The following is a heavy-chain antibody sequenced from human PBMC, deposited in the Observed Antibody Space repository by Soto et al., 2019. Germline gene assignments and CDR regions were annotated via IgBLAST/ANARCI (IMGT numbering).Heavy chain of an antibody. V-gene: IGHV1-3*01. CDR3: ARAGYCSGGSCYHHFDY. CDR2: INAGNGNT. J-gene: IGHJ4*02. CDR1: GYTFTSYA. D-gene: IGHD2-15*01. Sequence: ASVKVSCKASGYTFTSYAMHWVRQAPGQRLEWMGWINAGNGNTKYSQKFQGRVTITRDTSASTAYMELSSLRSEDTAVYYCARAGYCSGGSCYHHFDYWGQGTLVTVSS.